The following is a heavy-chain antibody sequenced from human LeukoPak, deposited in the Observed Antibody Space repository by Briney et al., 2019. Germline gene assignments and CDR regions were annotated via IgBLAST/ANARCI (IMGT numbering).Heavy chain of an antibody. CDR3: ARIGFTTSNFDD. CDR1: GYTFSSNA. CDR2: TSANCGNT. J-gene: IGHJ4*02. Sequence: PGGSLRLSCAASGYTFSSNAMCWLRQAPGLGLEWVSATSANCGNTYYSDSVKGRFTISRDNSKSTLFLQMHYLIAEATAVYFCARIGFTTSNFDDWGPGTLVTVSS. D-gene: IGHD3-22*01. V-gene: IGHV3-23*01.